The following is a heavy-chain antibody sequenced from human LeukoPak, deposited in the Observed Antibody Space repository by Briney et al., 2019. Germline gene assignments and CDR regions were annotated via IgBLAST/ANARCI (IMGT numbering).Heavy chain of an antibody. Sequence: GGSLRLSCAASGFTFSSYWMSWVRQAPGKGLEWVANIKQDGSEKYYVDSVKGRFTISRDNAKNSLYLQMNSLRAEDTAVYYCARDKSVYYDTSGSRFDYWGQGTLVTVSS. CDR2: IKQDGSEK. J-gene: IGHJ4*02. CDR1: GFTFSSYW. D-gene: IGHD3-22*01. V-gene: IGHV3-7*01. CDR3: ARDKSVYYDTSGSRFDY.